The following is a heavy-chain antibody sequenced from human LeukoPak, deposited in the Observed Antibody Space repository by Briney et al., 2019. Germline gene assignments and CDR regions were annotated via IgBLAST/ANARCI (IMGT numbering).Heavy chain of an antibody. CDR3: AKNPIAAAGVRNGMDV. D-gene: IGHD6-13*01. CDR1: GFTFSSYA. J-gene: IGHJ6*02. Sequence: PGGSLRLSWAASGFTFSSYAMSWVRQAPGKGREWVSAISGSGGSTYYADSVKGRFTISRDNSKNTLYLQMNSLRAEDTAVYYCAKNPIAAAGVRNGMDVWGQGTTVTVSS. CDR2: ISGSGGST. V-gene: IGHV3-23*01.